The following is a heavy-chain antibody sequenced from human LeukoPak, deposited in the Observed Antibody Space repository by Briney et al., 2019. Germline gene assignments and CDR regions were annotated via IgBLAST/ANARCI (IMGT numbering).Heavy chain of an antibody. Sequence: GGTLRLSCAASGFTFSSYTMHWVRQAPGKGLEYVSAITSNGGSTYHANSVKGRFTISRDNSKNTLYLQMGSLRAEDMGVYYCARGPANYFYMDVWGRGTTVTISS. J-gene: IGHJ6*03. CDR1: GFTFSSYT. V-gene: IGHV3-64*01. CDR2: ITSNGGST. CDR3: ARGPANYFYMDV.